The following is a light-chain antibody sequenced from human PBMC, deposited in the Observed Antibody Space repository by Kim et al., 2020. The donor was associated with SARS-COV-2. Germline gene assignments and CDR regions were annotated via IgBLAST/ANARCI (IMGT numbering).Light chain of an antibody. Sequence: EIVLTQSPGTLSLSPGERATLSCRASQSVGSNYLAWYQQKPGQAPRLLIYDASNRATDIPDRFSGSGSGTDFTLTISRLEPEDYAVYFWQQYGGSPLTFGGGTKVDIK. J-gene: IGKJ4*01. CDR2: DAS. CDR3: QQYGGSPLT. V-gene: IGKV3-20*01. CDR1: QSVGSNY.